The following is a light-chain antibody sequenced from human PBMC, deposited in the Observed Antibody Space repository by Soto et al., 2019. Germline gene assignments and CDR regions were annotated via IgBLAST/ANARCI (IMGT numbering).Light chain of an antibody. J-gene: IGKJ1*01. CDR3: QQYSNWPGT. V-gene: IGKV3-15*01. CDR2: GAS. CDR1: QSVTSN. Sequence: EIVMTQSPAFLSVSPGERATLSCRASQSVTSNLAWYQQKPGQAPRLLIYGASTRATGFPARFSGGGSGTEFTLTISSLQSEDFAVYYCQQYSNWPGTFGQGTKVEI.